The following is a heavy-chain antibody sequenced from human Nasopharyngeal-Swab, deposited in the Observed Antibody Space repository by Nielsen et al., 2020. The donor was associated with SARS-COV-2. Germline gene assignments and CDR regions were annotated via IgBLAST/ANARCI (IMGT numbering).Heavy chain of an antibody. CDR2: INSVSSST. CDR1: GFSFSDYY. D-gene: IGHD3-9*01. Sequence: GGSLRLSCAASGFSFSDYYMSWIRLAPGKGLEWVSYINSVSSSTDYADPVKGRLTISRDNAKNSLYLQMNSLSAEYTAVYYCARGRYNPYWGQGTLVTVSS. J-gene: IGHJ4*02. V-gene: IGHV3-11*06. CDR3: ARGRYNPY.